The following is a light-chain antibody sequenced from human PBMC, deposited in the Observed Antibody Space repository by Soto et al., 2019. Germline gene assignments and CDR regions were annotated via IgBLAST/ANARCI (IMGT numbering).Light chain of an antibody. CDR3: SSYARRNNLL. Sequence: QSVLTQPPSASGSPGQSVTISCTGTSSDIGDYDYVSWYQQHPGKAPKLIIYEVTKRPSGVPDRFSGSKSGNSASLTVSGLQAEDEVDYFFSSYARRNNLLFGGGTELTVL. V-gene: IGLV2-8*01. J-gene: IGLJ3*02. CDR1: SSDIGDYDY. CDR2: EVT.